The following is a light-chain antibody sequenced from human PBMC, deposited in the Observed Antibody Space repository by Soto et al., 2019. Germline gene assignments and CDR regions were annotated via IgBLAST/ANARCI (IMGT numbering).Light chain of an antibody. CDR3: CSSGGSPTYV. Sequence: QSVVTQPASLSGAPGQSITISCTGTSSNVGSYKLVSWYQQHPGKAPKLMIFEVNKRPSGVSNRFSGSKSGNTASLTISGLKVEDEADYYCCSSGGSPTYVFGTGTKVTVL. CDR2: EVN. V-gene: IGLV2-23*02. CDR1: SSNVGSYKL. J-gene: IGLJ1*01.